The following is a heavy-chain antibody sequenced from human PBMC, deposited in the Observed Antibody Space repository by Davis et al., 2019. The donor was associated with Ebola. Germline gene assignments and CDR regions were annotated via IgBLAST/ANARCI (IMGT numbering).Heavy chain of an antibody. D-gene: IGHD3-22*01. V-gene: IGHV3-21*01. CDR1: GFTFSGYA. CDR2: ISSTSYFI. Sequence: PGGSLRLSCVASGFTFSGYAMHWVRQAPGKGLEWVSSISSTSYFIYYADSLKGRFTISRDNAKNSLYLQMNSLRAEDTAVYYCARGGLYDSSGYSHAAFDVWGRGTMVTVSS. CDR3: ARGGLYDSSGYSHAAFDV. J-gene: IGHJ3*01.